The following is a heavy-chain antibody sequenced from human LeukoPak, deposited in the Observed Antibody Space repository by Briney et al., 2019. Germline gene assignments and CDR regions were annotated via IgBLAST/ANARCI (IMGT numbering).Heavy chain of an antibody. J-gene: IGHJ4*02. CDR1: GYSFTSYW. V-gene: IGHV5-51*01. CDR3: ARQGGYYYDSSGYYYY. CDR2: IYPGDSDT. D-gene: IGHD3-22*01. Sequence: GESLKISCKGSGYSFTSYWIAWVRQMPGKGLEWMGIIYPGDSDTRYSPSFQGQVTISADKSISTAYLQWSSLKASDTAMYYCARQGGYYYDSSGYYYYWGQGTLVTVSS.